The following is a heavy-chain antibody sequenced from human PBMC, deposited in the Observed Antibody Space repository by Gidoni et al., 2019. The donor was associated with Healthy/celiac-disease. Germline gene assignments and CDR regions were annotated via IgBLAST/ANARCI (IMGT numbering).Heavy chain of an antibody. CDR3: AMPYYYDSSGYYDGAFDI. Sequence: QLQLQESGPGLVKPSETLSLTCTVSGGSISSSSYYWGWIRQPPGKGLEWIGSIYYSGSTYYNPSLKSRVTISVDTSKNQFSLKLSSVTAADTAVYYCAMPYYYDSSGYYDGAFDIWGQGTMVTVSS. CDR2: IYYSGST. J-gene: IGHJ3*02. CDR1: GGSISSSSYY. V-gene: IGHV4-39*01. D-gene: IGHD3-22*01.